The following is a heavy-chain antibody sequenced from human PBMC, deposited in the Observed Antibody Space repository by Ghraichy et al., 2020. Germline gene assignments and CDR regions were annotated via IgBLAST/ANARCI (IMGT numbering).Heavy chain of an antibody. J-gene: IGHJ3*02. V-gene: IGHV4-59*01. CDR2: IYYDGRA. Sequence: SLTCSVSGGSISSYYWSWIRQLPGKGLEWIGYIYYDGRANYNPSLMGRVTVSIDTSKTHFSLNLRYVTAADTAVYFCARVSRITVAGPLAFDIWGQGTKVTVSS. D-gene: IGHD6-19*01. CDR1: GGSISSYY. CDR3: ARVSRITVAGPLAFDI.